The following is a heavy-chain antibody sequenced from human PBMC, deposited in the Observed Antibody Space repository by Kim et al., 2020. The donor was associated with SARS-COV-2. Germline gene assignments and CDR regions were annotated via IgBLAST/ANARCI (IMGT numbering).Heavy chain of an antibody. Sequence: ASVKVSCKASGYTFIMYGITWVRQAPGQGLEWMGWVSGDNVYTNYAQEVQGRVSMTTDTSTNTAYMELRTLRSDDTALYYCARGPRVPAGMDEYFQHWGQGTLVTVSS. CDR3: ARGPRVPAGMDEYFQH. CDR2: VSGDNVYT. D-gene: IGHD2-2*01. V-gene: IGHV1-18*01. CDR1: GYTFIMYG. J-gene: IGHJ1*01.